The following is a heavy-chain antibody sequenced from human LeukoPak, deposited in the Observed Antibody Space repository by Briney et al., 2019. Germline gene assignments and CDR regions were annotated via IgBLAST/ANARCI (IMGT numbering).Heavy chain of an antibody. J-gene: IGHJ6*02. CDR1: ESTFSKFW. CDR3: ARGNYYGMDV. Sequence: GGSLRLSCAASESTFSKFWMHWVRQAPGKGLVWVSGINRDGSTTTYADSVKGRFTVSRDNAKNTLYLQMNSLRTEDTAVYYCARGNYYGMDVWGQGTTVTVSS. D-gene: IGHD2/OR15-2a*01. V-gene: IGHV3-74*03. CDR2: INRDGSTT.